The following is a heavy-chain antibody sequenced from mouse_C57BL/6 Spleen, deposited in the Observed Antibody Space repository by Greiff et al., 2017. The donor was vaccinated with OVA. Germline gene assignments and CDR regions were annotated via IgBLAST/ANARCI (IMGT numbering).Heavy chain of an antibody. Sequence: EVKLVESGGGLVQPKGSLKLSCAASGFSFNTYAMNWVRQAPGKGLEWVARIRSKSNNYATYYADSVKDRFTISSDDSESMLYLQMNNMKPEDTDMDYCVREITSVGEGTLFDYWGQGTTLTVAS. CDR2: IRSKSNNYAT. J-gene: IGHJ2*01. V-gene: IGHV10-1*01. CDR3: VREITSVGEGTLFDY. CDR1: GFSFNTYA. D-gene: IGHD1-1*01.